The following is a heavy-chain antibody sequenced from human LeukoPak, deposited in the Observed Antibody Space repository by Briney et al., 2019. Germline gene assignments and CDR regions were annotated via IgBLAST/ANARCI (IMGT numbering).Heavy chain of an antibody. J-gene: IGHJ4*02. D-gene: IGHD6-19*01. Sequence: GGSLRLSCAASGFTFSSYAMHRVRQAPGKGLEWVAVISYDGSNKYYADSVKGRFTISRDNSKNTLYLQMNSLRAEDTAVYYCARDTLSFTLYSSGWYWGQGTLVTVSS. CDR1: GFTFSSYA. V-gene: IGHV3-30-3*01. CDR3: ARDTLSFTLYSSGWY. CDR2: ISYDGSNK.